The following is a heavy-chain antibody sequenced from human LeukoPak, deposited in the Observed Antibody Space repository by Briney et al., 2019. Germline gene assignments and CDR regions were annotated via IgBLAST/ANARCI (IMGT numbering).Heavy chain of an antibody. CDR3: ARWYSSSWYFSAFDI. J-gene: IGHJ3*02. V-gene: IGHV4-39*01. CDR1: GGSISSNSYY. CDR2: IYYSGTT. Sequence: PSETLSLTCTVSGGSISSNSYYWGWIRQPPGKGLEWIGTIYYSGTTYYNPSLKSRVSISVDTSKNQFSLKLTSVTAADTAVYYCARWYSSSWYFSAFDIWGQGTMVTVSS. D-gene: IGHD6-13*01.